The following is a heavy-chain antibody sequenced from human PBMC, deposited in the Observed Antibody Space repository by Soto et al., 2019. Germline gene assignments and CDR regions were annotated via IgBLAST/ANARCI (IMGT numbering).Heavy chain of an antibody. V-gene: IGHV1-46*01. D-gene: IGHD3-10*01. J-gene: IGHJ4*02. CDR1: ESTFSSSF. CDR3: TRGLTTRTYYK. CDR2: INPGGDSA. Sequence: QVQLVQSGADVKKPGTSVKISCTSSESTFSSSFIHWVRQSSGQGFEWMGIINPGGDSATYAQKFRGRLSVTRDTTENTVYLELSRLTTQDTAIYYCTRGLTTRTYYKWGQGTLVTVSS.